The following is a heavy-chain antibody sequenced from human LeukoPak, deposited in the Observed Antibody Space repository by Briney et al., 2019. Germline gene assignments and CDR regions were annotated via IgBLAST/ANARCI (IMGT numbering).Heavy chain of an antibody. D-gene: IGHD3-10*01. J-gene: IGHJ4*02. CDR3: ARDGLLWFGESPIYFDY. V-gene: IGHV3-21*01. CDR2: ISSSSSYI. CDR1: GFTFSSYS. Sequence: GGSLRLSCAASGFTFSSYSMNWVRQAPGKGLEWVSSISSSSSYIYYADSVKGRFTISRDNAKNSLYLQMNSLRAEDTAVYYCARDGLLWFGESPIYFDYWGQGTLVTVSS.